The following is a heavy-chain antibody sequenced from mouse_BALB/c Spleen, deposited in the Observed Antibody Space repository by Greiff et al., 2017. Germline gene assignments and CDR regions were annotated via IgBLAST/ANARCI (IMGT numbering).Heavy chain of an antibody. CDR1: GFSFTSYD. J-gene: IGHJ4*01. CDR2: IWTGGGT. Sequence: QVQLKESGPGLVAPSQSLSISCTVSGFSFTSYDIGWIRQPPGQGLEWLGVIWTGGGTNYNSAFMSRLSISKDNSTSQVFLIMNSLQTDDTAIYYCVRDRYAMDYWGQGTSVTVSS. CDR3: VRDRYAMDY. V-gene: IGHV2-9-2*01.